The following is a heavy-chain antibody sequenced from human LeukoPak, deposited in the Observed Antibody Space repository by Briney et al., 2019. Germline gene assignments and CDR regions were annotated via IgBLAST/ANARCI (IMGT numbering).Heavy chain of an antibody. CDR2: IWYDGSNK. J-gene: IGHJ4*02. D-gene: IGHD6-6*01. Sequence: GGSLRLSCAASGFTSSSYWMSWVRQAPGKGLEWVAVIWYDGSNKYYADSVEGRFTISRDNSKNTLYLQMNSLRAEDTAVYYCTTEGGSSRIFDYWGQGTLVTVSS. CDR3: TTEGGSSRIFDY. CDR1: GFTSSSYW. V-gene: IGHV3-33*08.